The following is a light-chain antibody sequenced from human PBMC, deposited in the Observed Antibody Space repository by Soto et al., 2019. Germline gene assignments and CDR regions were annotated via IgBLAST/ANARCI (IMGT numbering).Light chain of an antibody. CDR3: QQYHDLPLT. Sequence: DIQMTQSPSSLSASVGDRVTITCHASQDIRMYLNWYEQKQGKAPELLIFDASNLETEFPSRFSGAGSGTNCPFTISSLQPEHIATYYCQQYHDLPLTFGGGTRVEVK. J-gene: IGKJ4*02. CDR2: DAS. V-gene: IGKV1-33*01. CDR1: QDIRMY.